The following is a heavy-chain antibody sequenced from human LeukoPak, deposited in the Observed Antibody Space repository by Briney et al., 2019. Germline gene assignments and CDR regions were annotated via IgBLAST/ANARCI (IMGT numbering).Heavy chain of an antibody. J-gene: IGHJ6*02. CDR2: ISSAGIYM. V-gene: IGHV3-21*01. D-gene: IGHD6-13*01. Sequence: GGSLRLSCAASGFTFSSYTINWVRRAPGKGLEWVSSISSAGIYMYYADSVKGRFTISRDNAKNSLYLEMDSLRAEDTALYYCSRDRQQLLDYFYHYAMDVWGQGTTVTVSS. CDR1: GFTFSSYT. CDR3: SRDRQQLLDYFYHYAMDV.